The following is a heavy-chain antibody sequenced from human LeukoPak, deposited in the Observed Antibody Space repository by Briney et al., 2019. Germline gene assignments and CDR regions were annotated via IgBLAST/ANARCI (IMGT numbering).Heavy chain of an antibody. V-gene: IGHV4-39*07. Sequence: PSETLSLTCTVSGGSISSSSYYWGWIRQPPGKGLEWIGRIYTSGSTNYNPSLKSRVTMSVDTSKNQFSLKLSSVTAADTAVYYCARDGDSSSSLLWWNWGQGTLVTISS. CDR3: ARDGDSSSSLLWWN. CDR1: GGSISSSSYY. D-gene: IGHD6-6*01. CDR2: IYTSGST. J-gene: IGHJ4*02.